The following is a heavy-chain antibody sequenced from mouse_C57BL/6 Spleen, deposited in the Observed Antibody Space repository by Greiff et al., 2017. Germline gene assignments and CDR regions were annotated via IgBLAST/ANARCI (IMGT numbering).Heavy chain of an antibody. CDR3: ARVGEYYFDY. V-gene: IGHV3-6*01. Sequence: ESGPGLVKPSQSLSLTCSVTGYSITSGYYWNWIRQFPGNKLEWMGYISYDGSNNYNPSLKNRISITRDTSKNQFFLKLNSVTTEDTATYYCARVGEYYFDYWGQGTTLTVSS. CDR1: GYSITSGYY. CDR2: ISYDGSN. J-gene: IGHJ2*01.